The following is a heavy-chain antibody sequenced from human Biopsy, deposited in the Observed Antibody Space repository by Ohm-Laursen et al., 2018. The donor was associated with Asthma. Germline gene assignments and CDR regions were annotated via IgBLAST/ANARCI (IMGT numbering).Heavy chain of an antibody. CDR2: ISWDGDRT. D-gene: IGHD3-10*02. Sequence: GSLRLSCSASGFIFDDYTMHWVRQAPGKGLEWVSLISWDGDRTYYTDSVRGRFTISRDNSRNTLYLQMNSLRSEDTAIYFCAKDNVRIEVSAAGPDHWGQGTLIAVSS. J-gene: IGHJ4*02. CDR3: AKDNVRIEVSAAGPDH. CDR1: GFIFDDYT. V-gene: IGHV3-43*01.